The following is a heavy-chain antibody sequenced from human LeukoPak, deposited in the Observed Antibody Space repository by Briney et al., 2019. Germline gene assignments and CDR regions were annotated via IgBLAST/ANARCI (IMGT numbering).Heavy chain of an antibody. V-gene: IGHV3-13*01. CDR3: ARVSGASYMDV. J-gene: IGHJ6*03. CDR1: GFTFSSYD. CDR2: IGTAGDT. Sequence: PGGSLRLSCAASGFTFSSYDMHWVRQATGKGLECVSAIGTAGDTYYPGSVNGRFTISRENAKNSLYLQMNSLRAGDTAVYYCARVSGASYMDVWGKGTTVTVSS.